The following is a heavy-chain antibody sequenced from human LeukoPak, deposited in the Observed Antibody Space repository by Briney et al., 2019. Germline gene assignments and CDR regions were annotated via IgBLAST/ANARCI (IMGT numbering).Heavy chain of an antibody. CDR1: GFIFSSNY. Sequence: GGSLRLSCAASGFIFSSNYMSWVRQAPGKGLEWVSVIYSGGSTYYADSVKGRFTISRDISKNTLYLQMNSLRAEDTAVYYCASLVGGSGWTGYYFDYWGQGTLVTVSS. CDR3: ASLVGGSGWTGYYFDY. CDR2: IYSGGST. D-gene: IGHD6-19*01. J-gene: IGHJ4*02. V-gene: IGHV3-53*01.